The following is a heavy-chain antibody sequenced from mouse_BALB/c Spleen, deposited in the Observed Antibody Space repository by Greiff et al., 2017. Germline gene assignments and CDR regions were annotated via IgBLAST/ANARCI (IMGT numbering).Heavy chain of an antibody. J-gene: IGHJ4*01. CDR2: INPSSGYT. D-gene: IGHD4-1*01. CDR1: GYTFPSYT. Sequence: QVQLPQSGAELARPGASVTMSCKASGYTFPSYTMHWVKQRPGQGLEWIGYINPSSGYTNYNQKFKDKATLTADKSSSTAYMQLSSLTSEDSAVYYCARKLVYAMDYWGQGTSVTVAS. V-gene: IGHV1-4*01. CDR3: ARKLVYAMDY.